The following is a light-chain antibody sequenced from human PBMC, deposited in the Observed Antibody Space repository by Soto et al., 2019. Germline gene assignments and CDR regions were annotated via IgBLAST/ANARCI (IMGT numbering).Light chain of an antibody. CDR3: HQYYSSPTT. V-gene: IGKV3-20*01. Sequence: EILLTQSPGTLSVSPGERATVSCRASQTVSSGFLAWYQQKVGQAPRLLIYGASTRATGIPDRFSGSGSGTDFTLTIDRLEPEDFAAYYCHQYYSSPTTFGGGTKVDIK. J-gene: IGKJ4*01. CDR2: GAS. CDR1: QTVSSGF.